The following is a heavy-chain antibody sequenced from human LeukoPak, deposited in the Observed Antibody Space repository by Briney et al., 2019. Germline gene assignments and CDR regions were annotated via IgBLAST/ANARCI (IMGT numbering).Heavy chain of an antibody. Sequence: SETLSLTCTVSGGSISSGSYYWSWIRQPAGKGLEWIGRIYTSGSTNYNPSLKSRVTISVDTSKNQFSLKLSSVTAADTAVYYCVRSIYSGYDRSFDSWGQGTLVTVSS. J-gene: IGHJ4*02. D-gene: IGHD5-12*01. CDR1: GGSISSGSYY. V-gene: IGHV4-61*02. CDR3: VRSIYSGYDRSFDS. CDR2: IYTSGST.